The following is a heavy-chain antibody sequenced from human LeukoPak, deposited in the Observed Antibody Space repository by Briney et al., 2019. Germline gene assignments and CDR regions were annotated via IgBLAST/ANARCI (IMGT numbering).Heavy chain of an antibody. CDR2: ISYDGSNK. D-gene: IGHD4-11*01. J-gene: IGHJ4*02. V-gene: IGHV3-30*01. CDR3: ARDSSTVTLYYFDY. Sequence: GRSLRLSCAASGFTFSSYAMHWVRQAPGKGLEWVAVISYDGSNKYYADSVKGRFTISRDNSKNTLYLQMNSLRAEDTAVYYCARDSSTVTLYYFDYWGQGTLVTVSS. CDR1: GFTFSSYA.